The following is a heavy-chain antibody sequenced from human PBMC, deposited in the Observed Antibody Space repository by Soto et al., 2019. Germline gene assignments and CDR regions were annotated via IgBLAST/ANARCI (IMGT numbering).Heavy chain of an antibody. V-gene: IGHV3-43*01. CDR2: ISWDGGST. CDR3: AKDAWESHEYYYYGMDV. Sequence: PGGSLRLSCAASGFTFDDYTMHWVLQAPGKGLEWVSLISWDGGSTYYSDSVKGRFTISRDNSKNSLYLQMNSLRTEDTALYYCAKDAWESHEYYYYGMDVWGQGTTVTVSS. D-gene: IGHD1-26*01. CDR1: GFTFDDYT. J-gene: IGHJ6*02.